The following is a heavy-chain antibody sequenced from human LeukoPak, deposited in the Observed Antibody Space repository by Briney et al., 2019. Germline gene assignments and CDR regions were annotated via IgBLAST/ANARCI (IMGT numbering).Heavy chain of an antibody. CDR3: ARTEVYYDSSGYAEYFQH. Sequence: SETLSLTCAVSGGSISSGGYSWSWIRQPPGKGLEWIGYIYHSGSTYYIPSLKSRVTISVDRSKNQFSLKLSSVTAADTAVYYCARTEVYYDSSGYAEYFQHWGQGTLVTVSS. CDR1: GGSISSGGYS. J-gene: IGHJ1*01. D-gene: IGHD3-22*01. CDR2: IYHSGST. V-gene: IGHV4-30-2*01.